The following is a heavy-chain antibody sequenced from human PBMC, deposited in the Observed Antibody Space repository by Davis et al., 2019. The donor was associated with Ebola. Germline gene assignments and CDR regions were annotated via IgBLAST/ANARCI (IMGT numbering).Heavy chain of an antibody. Sequence: GESLKISCKGSGYSFGSYWIAWVRQMPGKGLEWMGSIYPGDSDTRYSPSYQGQVTISADKSINTAYLQWSSLKASDTAMYYCARVGSSSWYSGLAFWGQGTLVTVSS. V-gene: IGHV5-51*01. D-gene: IGHD6-13*01. CDR2: IYPGDSDT. CDR1: GYSFGSYW. J-gene: IGHJ4*02. CDR3: ARVGSSSWYSGLAF.